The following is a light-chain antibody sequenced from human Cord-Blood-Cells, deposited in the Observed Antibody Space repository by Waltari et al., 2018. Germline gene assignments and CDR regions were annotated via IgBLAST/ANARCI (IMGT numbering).Light chain of an antibody. Sequence: DLLMTQSPSTLSASVGDRVTITCRASQSISSWLAWYQQKPGKAPKLLIYDASSLESGVPSRFSGSGSGTEFTLTISSLQPDDFATYYCQQYNSYTLTFGGGTKVEIK. J-gene: IGKJ4*01. CDR2: DAS. V-gene: IGKV1-5*01. CDR3: QQYNSYTLT. CDR1: QSISSW.